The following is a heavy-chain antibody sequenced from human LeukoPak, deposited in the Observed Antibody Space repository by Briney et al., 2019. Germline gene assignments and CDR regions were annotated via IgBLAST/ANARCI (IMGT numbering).Heavy chain of an antibody. CDR3: ATGRGSGYPDY. V-gene: IGHV1-2*02. Sequence: GASVKVSCKTSGYTFTDFFIHWVRQAPGQGLDWMGWINPINGAAYSAQKFQGRVTMTEDTSTDTAYMELSSLRSEDTAVYYCATGRGSGYPDYWGQGTLVTVSS. J-gene: IGHJ4*02. CDR1: GYTFTDFF. CDR2: INPINGAA. D-gene: IGHD3-22*01.